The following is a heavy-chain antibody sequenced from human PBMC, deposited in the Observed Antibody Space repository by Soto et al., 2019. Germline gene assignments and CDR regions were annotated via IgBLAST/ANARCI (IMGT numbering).Heavy chain of an antibody. CDR1: GFIFRNYA. CDR2: ISGSGVGT. D-gene: IGHD3-22*01. CDR3: AKDVDTVGFSDGSGYFDL. Sequence: EVQLLESGGGSVQPGGSLRLSCEASGFIFRNYAMSWVRQAPGKGLEWVSSISGSGVGTYYADSVQGRFTISRDNSTNTLFLQLSSLRAEDTALYYCAKDVDTVGFSDGSGYFDLWGQGALVTVSS. J-gene: IGHJ4*02. V-gene: IGHV3-23*01.